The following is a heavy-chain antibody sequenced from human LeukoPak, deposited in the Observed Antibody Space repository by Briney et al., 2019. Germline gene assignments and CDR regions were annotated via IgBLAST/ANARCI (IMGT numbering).Heavy chain of an antibody. CDR3: ARELVRREVIGIVVPAGDY. D-gene: IGHD2-2*01. V-gene: IGHV1-18*01. Sequence: ASVKVSCKASGYTFTSYGISWVRLAPGQGLEWMGWISAYNGNTNYAQKLQGRVTMTTDTSTRTAYMELRSLRSDDTAVYYCARELVRREVIGIVVPAGDYWGQGTLVTVSS. CDR1: GYTFTSYG. CDR2: ISAYNGNT. J-gene: IGHJ4*02.